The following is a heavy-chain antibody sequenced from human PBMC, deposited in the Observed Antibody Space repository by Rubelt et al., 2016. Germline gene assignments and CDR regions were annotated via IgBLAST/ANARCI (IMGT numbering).Heavy chain of an antibody. D-gene: IGHD6-19*01. J-gene: IGHJ4*02. CDR1: GGSISSSSYY. V-gene: IGHV4-39*07. Sequence: QLQLQESGPGLVKPSETLSLTCTVSGGSISSSSYYWGWIRQPPGKGLEWIGSIYTSGSTNYNPSLKSRVTMSVDTSKNQFSLKLSSVTAADTAVYYCARDIKYSSGWYEGIYFDYWGQGTLVTVSS. CDR3: ARDIKYSSGWYEGIYFDY. CDR2: IYTSGST.